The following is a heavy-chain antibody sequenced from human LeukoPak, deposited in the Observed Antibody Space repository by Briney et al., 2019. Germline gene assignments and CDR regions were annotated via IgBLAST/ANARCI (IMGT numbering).Heavy chain of an antibody. Sequence: GAPVKVSFKAREGTLSSYTISWVRQAPGQGLEWMGRIIPILGIANYAQKFQGRVAITADKSTSTAYMELSSLRSEDTAVYYCASLAYYYDSSGYPDAFDIWGQGTMVTVSS. D-gene: IGHD3-22*01. J-gene: IGHJ3*02. CDR2: IIPILGIA. V-gene: IGHV1-69*02. CDR1: EGTLSSYT. CDR3: ASLAYYYDSSGYPDAFDI.